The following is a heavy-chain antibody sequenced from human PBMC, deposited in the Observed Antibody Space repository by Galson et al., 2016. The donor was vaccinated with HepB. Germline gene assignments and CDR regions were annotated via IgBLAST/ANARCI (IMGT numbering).Heavy chain of an antibody. D-gene: IGHD2-2*01. CDR3: ARDRSSTTSSYAY. CDR2: ISSSSSYI. V-gene: IGHV3-21*01. J-gene: IGHJ4*02. Sequence: SLRLSCAASGFTFSSYTMNWVRQAPGKGLEWVSSISSSSSYIYYADSLKGRFTISRDNAKNSPYLQMNSLRAEDTAVYFCARDRSSTTSSYAYWGQGTLVTVSS. CDR1: GFTFSSYT.